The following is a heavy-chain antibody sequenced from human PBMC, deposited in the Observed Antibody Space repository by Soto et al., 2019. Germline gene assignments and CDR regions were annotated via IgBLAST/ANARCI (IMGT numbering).Heavy chain of an antibody. Sequence: GGSLRLSCAASGFTFSNYAMSWVRQAPGKGLEWVSAISASGGSTYYADSVKGRFTISRDNSKNTLYLQMNSLRAEDTAVYYCAGRPRFIFSLFLFDYWGQATLFTV. CDR2: ISASGGST. J-gene: IGHJ4*02. CDR1: GFTFSNYA. V-gene: IGHV3-23*01. CDR3: AGRPRFIFSLFLFDY. D-gene: IGHD3-10*02.